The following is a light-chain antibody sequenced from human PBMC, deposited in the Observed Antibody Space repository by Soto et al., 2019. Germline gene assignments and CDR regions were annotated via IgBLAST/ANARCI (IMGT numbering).Light chain of an antibody. V-gene: IGKV3-20*01. Sequence: EIVLTQSPGTLSLSPGETATLSCRASQSISSSYLAWYQQKPGQAPRLLIYGASSRATGIPDRFSGSGPGTDFTLTISRLEPEDFAVYYCQQYGRSSWTFGQGTKVDIK. CDR2: GAS. CDR3: QQYGRSSWT. J-gene: IGKJ1*01. CDR1: QSISSSY.